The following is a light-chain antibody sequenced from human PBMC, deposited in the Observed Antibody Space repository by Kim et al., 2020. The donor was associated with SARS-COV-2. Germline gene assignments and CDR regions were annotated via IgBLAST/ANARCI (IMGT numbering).Light chain of an antibody. J-gene: IGKJ1*01. CDR1: QSVSSN. V-gene: IGKV3D-15*01. CDR2: DAS. Sequence: IVMTQSPATLSVSPGERVTLSCRASQSVSSNLAWYQQKPGQAPRLLIYDASTRATGIPARFSGSGSATEFTLTISSLQSEDFAVYYCQQYNNWPPWTFGQGTKVDIK. CDR3: QQYNNWPPWT.